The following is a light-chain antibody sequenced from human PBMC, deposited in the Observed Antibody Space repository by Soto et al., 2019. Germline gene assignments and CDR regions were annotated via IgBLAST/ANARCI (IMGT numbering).Light chain of an antibody. CDR1: SSDIGGYNY. J-gene: IGLJ1*01. CDR2: EVN. V-gene: IGLV2-8*01. CDR3: SSYAGRNNYV. Sequence: QSALTQPPSASGSPGQSVTISCTGTSSDIGGYNYVSWYQQQPGNGPKLMIYEVNKRPSGVPDRFSGSKSGNTASLTVAGLQAEDEADYYCSSYAGRNNYVFGTGTKVTVL.